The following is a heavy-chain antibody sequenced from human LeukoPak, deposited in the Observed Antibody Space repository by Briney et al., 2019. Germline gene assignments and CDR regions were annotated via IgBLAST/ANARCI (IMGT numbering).Heavy chain of an antibody. V-gene: IGHV3-73*01. D-gene: IGHD1-26*01. CDR1: EFTFSSYG. CDR2: IRSKANSYAT. J-gene: IGHJ4*02. CDR3: TSGSYSFDY. Sequence: GGSLRLSCAASEFTFSSYGMHWVRQASGKGLEWVGRIRSKANSYATAYAASVKGRFTISRDDSKNTAYLQMNSLKTEDTAVYYCTSGSYSFDYWGQGTLVTVSP.